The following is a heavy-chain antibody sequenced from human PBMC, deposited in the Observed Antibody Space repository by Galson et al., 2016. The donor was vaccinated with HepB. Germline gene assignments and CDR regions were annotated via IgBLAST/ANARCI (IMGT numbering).Heavy chain of an antibody. V-gene: IGHV4-31*03. CDR3: ARNHGYYGSGDQNWVAP. Sequence: TLSPTCSVSVASISSGGYFWSWLRHFPGKGLEWMGHIYYRGTNTYNSSLQSRLTIRIDTSKNQFSLTLASVTAADTAVYYCARNHGYYGSGDQNWVAPWGRGILVTVSS. CDR2: IYYRGTN. J-gene: IGHJ5*02. D-gene: IGHD3-10*01. CDR1: VASISSGGYF.